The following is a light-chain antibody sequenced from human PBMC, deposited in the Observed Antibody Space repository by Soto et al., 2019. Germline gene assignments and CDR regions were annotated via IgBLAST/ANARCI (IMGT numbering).Light chain of an antibody. Sequence: EIVLTQSPVTLSLSPGDRATLSCRASQTVPRNYLAWYQQRPGQTPRLLIYGPSSRATGIPHSFSGSGSGTDFTLTINTLEPEDFAVYYCHQYSTSPQTFGQGTKVEIK. CDR3: HQYSTSPQT. V-gene: IGKV3-20*01. CDR2: GPS. CDR1: QTVPRNY. J-gene: IGKJ1*01.